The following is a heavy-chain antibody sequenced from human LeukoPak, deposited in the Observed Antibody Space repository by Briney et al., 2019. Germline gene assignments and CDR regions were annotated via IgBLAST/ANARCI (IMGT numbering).Heavy chain of an antibody. J-gene: IGHJ3*02. D-gene: IGHD6-19*01. CDR1: GYTLATYG. Sequence: GASVKVSCKASGYTLATYGISWVRQAPGQGLEWMGWISAYNDNTNYAQKLQGRVTVTTDTSTTTAYMELRSLRSDDTAVYYCARDGYSSGHDAFDIWGQGTMVTVSS. CDR3: ARDGYSSGHDAFDI. CDR2: ISAYNDNT. V-gene: IGHV1-18*01.